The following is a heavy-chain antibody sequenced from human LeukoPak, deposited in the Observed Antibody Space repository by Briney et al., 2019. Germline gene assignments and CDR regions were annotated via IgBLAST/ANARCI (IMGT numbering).Heavy chain of an antibody. J-gene: IGHJ4*02. V-gene: IGHV3-23*01. CDR3: ARGATTFDK. CDR2: ITGSGGST. Sequence: PGGSLRLSCAASGFTFRNSAMSWVRHSPGKGLEWVSDITGSGGSTHYADSVKGRFTSSRDNSKNTLFLQMDSLSTEDTAIYYCARGATTFDKWGQGTLVTVSA. D-gene: IGHD1-26*01. CDR1: GFTFRNSA.